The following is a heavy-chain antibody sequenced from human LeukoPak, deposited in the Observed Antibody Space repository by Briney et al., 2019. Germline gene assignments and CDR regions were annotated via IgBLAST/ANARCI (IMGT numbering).Heavy chain of an antibody. D-gene: IGHD5-18*01. Sequence: SETLSLTCVVYGGSFSGDYWSWIRQPPGRGLEWIGEINHSGRTNYNPSLKSRVTISVDTSKNQLSLKLSSVTAADTAVYYCARLYGYSYGYADYWGQGTLVTVSS. CDR3: ARLYGYSYGYADY. J-gene: IGHJ4*02. CDR1: GGSFSGDY. V-gene: IGHV4-34*01. CDR2: INHSGRT.